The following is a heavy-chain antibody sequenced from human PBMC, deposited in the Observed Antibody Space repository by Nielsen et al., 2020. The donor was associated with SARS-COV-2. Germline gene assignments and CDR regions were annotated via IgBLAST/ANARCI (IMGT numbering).Heavy chain of an antibody. CDR2: ISYDGSNK. D-gene: IGHD3-16*02. J-gene: IGHJ4*02. CDR3: AKPYYDYVWGSYHPHDYFDY. Sequence: WIRQPPGKGLEWVAVISYDGSNKYYADSVKGRFTISRDNSKNTLYLQMNSLRAEDTAVYYCAKPYYDYVWGSYHPHDYFDYWGQGTLVTVSS. V-gene: IGHV3-30*18.